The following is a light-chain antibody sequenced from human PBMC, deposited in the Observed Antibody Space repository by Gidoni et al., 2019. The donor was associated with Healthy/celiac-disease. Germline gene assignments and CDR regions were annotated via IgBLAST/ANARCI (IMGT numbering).Light chain of an antibody. CDR3: NSRDSSGNHTDV. Sequence: SSQLTHDPAVSVALAQTVRITCQGDSLRIDYASSYPQTPGQAPVLVIYGKNNRPSGIPDRFSGSGSGNTASLTMTGAQAEDEADYYCNSRDSSGNHTDVFGTGTKVTVL. V-gene: IGLV3-19*01. CDR2: GKN. J-gene: IGLJ1*01. CDR1: SLRIDY.